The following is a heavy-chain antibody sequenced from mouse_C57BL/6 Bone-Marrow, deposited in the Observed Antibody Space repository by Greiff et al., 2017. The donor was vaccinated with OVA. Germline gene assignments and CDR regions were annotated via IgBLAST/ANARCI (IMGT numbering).Heavy chain of an antibody. CDR2: SRNKANDYTT. CDR3: ARDGTVEAMDY. CDR1: GFTFSDFY. V-gene: IGHV7-1*01. J-gene: IGHJ4*01. D-gene: IGHD1-1*01. Sequence: EVKLMESGGGLVQSGRSLRLSCATSGFTFSDFYMEWVRQAPGKGLEWIAASRNKANDYTTEYSASVKGRFIVSRDTSQSILYLQMNALRAEDTAIYYCARDGTVEAMDYWGQGTSVTVSS.